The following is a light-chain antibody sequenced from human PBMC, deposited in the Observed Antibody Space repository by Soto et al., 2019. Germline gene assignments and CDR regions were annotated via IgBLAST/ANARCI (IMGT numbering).Light chain of an antibody. CDR1: SSTVGGFTV. CDR2: EGI. Sequence: QSVLTQPASVSGSPGQSITISCTGTSSTVGGFTVVSWYQQHTGKAPKVIIYEGIKRPSGVSNRFSGSNSGSTASLTISGLQADDEADYYCCSYVGATTYVFGTGTKLTVL. CDR3: CSYVGATTYV. J-gene: IGLJ1*01. V-gene: IGLV2-23*01.